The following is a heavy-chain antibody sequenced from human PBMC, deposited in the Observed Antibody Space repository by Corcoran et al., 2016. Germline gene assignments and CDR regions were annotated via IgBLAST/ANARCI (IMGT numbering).Heavy chain of an antibody. CDR3: AREPCTSCQTRSPYYYDYVMDV. D-gene: IGHD2-2*01. CDR1: GGTFSSYA. Sequence: QVQLVQSGAEVKKPGSSVKVSCKASGGTFSSYAISWVRQAPGQGLEWMGGIIPIFGTANYAQKFQGRVTITADESTSTAYMELSSLRSSDTAVYYWAREPCTSCQTRSPYYYDYVMDVWGQGTTVTVSS. J-gene: IGHJ6*02. V-gene: IGHV1-69*01. CDR2: IIPIFGTA.